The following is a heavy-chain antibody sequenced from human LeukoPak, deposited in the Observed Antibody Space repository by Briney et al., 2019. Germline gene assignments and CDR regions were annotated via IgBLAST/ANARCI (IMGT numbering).Heavy chain of an antibody. CDR2: IYPGDSDT. D-gene: IGHD3-10*01. CDR3: ARAAINMVREGDWFDP. V-gene: IGHV5-51*01. J-gene: IGHJ5*02. Sequence: GESLKISCKGSGYRFTSYWIGWVRQMPGKGLEWMGIIYPGDSDTRYSPSFQGQVTISADKSISTAYLQWRSLKASDTAMYYYARAAINMVREGDWFDPWGQGTLVTVSS. CDR1: GYRFTSYW.